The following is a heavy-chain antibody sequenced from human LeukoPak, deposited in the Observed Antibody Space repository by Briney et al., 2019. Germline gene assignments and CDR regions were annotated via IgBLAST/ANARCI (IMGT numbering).Heavy chain of an antibody. Sequence: PSETLSLTCAVSGYSISSGYYWGWIRQPPGKGLEWIGEINHSGSTNYNPSLKSRVTISVDTSKNQFSLKLSSVTAADTAVYYCARGGGIAVAGLDYWGQGTLVTVSS. CDR2: INHSGST. D-gene: IGHD6-19*01. CDR1: GYSISSGYY. J-gene: IGHJ4*02. V-gene: IGHV4-38-2*01. CDR3: ARGGGIAVAGLDY.